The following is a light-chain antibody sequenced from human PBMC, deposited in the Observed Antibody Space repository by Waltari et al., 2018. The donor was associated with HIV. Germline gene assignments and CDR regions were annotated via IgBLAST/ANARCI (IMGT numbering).Light chain of an antibody. CDR1: NIGSEN. CDR3: QMWDTSTAV. CDR2: KDA. J-gene: IGLJ3*02. V-gene: IGLV3-9*01. Sequence: SYELTQPLSVSVALGQTARITCGGNNIGSENVHWYQQKPGQAPVLVIYKDANRPSGCPDRFAGSNSGNMSTLTISRAQAGDDADYYCQMWDTSTAVFGGGTKVTVL.